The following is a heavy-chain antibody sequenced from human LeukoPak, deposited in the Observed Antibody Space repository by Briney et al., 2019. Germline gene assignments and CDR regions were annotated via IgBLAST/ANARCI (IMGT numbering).Heavy chain of an antibody. J-gene: IGHJ4*02. Sequence: PGGSLRLSCAASGFTFSSYGMHWVSQAPGKGLEWVAVISYDGGNKYYADSVKGRFTISRDNSKNTLYLQMNSLRAEDTAVYYCAKDFGVVANYYFDYWGQGTLVTVSS. CDR1: GFTFSSYG. CDR2: ISYDGGNK. D-gene: IGHD3-3*01. CDR3: AKDFGVVANYYFDY. V-gene: IGHV3-30*18.